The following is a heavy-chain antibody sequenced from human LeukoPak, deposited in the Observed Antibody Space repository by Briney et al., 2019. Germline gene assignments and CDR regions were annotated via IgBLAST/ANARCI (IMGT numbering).Heavy chain of an antibody. CDR1: GFTVSSNY. CDR2: IYSGGST. J-gene: IGHJ4*02. V-gene: IGHV3-53*01. D-gene: IGHD3-22*01. CDR3: ARAYYYDSSGYYPFDY. Sequence: PGGSLRLSCAASGFTVSSNYMSWVRQAPGKGLEWVSVIYSGGSTYYADSVKGRFTISRDNSKNTLHLQMNSLRAEDTAVYYCARAYYYDSSGYYPFDYWGQGTLVTVSS.